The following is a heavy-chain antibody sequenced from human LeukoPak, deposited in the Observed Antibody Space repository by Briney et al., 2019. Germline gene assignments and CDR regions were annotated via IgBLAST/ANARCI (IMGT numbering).Heavy chain of an antibody. CDR1: GGSISTYY. J-gene: IGHJ6*02. CDR3: ARESGLWPKYNYSMDV. V-gene: IGHV4-4*07. Sequence: SGTLSLTCTVSGGSISTYYWSWIRQPAGKGLEWIGRIYRSGSNNYNLSLKSRVTMSVETSKNQCSLKLSSLTAADTAVYYCARESGLWPKYNYSMDVWGQGTTVTVSS. CDR2: IYRSGSN. D-gene: IGHD5-18*01.